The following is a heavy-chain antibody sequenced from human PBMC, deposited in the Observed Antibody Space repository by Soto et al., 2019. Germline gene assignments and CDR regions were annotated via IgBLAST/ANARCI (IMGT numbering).Heavy chain of an antibody. D-gene: IGHD6-13*01. Sequence: PGGSLRLCCAASGFTFDDYTMHWVRQAPGKGLDWVSLISWDGGRTYYADSVKGRFTIPRDNNKNSLYLQMNSLRTEDTALYYCAKEGDSAAKDFQHWGQGTLVTVSS. CDR3: AKEGDSAAKDFQH. J-gene: IGHJ1*01. CDR1: GFTFDDYT. V-gene: IGHV3-43*01. CDR2: ISWDGGRT.